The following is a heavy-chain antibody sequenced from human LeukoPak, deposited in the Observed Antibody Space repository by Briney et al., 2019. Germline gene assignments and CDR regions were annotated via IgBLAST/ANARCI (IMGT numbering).Heavy chain of an antibody. CDR1: GFTFSSYS. CDR3: ARDQIPYYYYYMDV. V-gene: IGHV3-21*01. Sequence: GGSLRLSCAASGFTFSSYSMNWVRQAPGKGLEWVSYISSSSSYIYYADSVKGRFTISRDNAKNSLYLQMNSLRAEDTAVYYCARDQIPYYYYYMDVWGEGTTVTVSS. J-gene: IGHJ6*03. CDR2: ISSSSSYI.